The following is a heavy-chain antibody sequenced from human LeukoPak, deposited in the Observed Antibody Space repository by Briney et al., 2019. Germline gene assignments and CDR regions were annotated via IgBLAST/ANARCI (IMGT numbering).Heavy chain of an antibody. J-gene: IGHJ5*02. Sequence: PSETLSLTCTVSGGSMSSSYYYWGWIRQSPGKGLEWIGSIHYSGNTYYNPSLKSRVTISVDTSKTQFSLKLSSVTAADTAVYYCARSINNWFDPWGKGTLVTVSS. CDR2: IHYSGNT. D-gene: IGHD6-6*01. CDR1: GGSMSSSYYY. CDR3: ARSINNWFDP. V-gene: IGHV4-39*01.